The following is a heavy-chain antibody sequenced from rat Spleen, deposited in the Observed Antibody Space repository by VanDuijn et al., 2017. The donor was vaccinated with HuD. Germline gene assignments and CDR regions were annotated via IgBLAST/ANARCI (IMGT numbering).Heavy chain of an antibody. V-gene: IGHV5-25*01. CDR3: TRHDYSGVITNWFAS. CDR2: ISPSGGFT. CDR1: GFTFNSYD. Sequence: EVQLVESGGGLVQPGGSLKLSCAVSGFTFNSYDMAWVRQAPTKGLEWVASISPSGGFTYYRDSVRGRFSISSDNAKTTLYLQMDSLRSEDAATYYCTRHDYSGVITNWFASWGQGTLVTVSS. D-gene: IGHD4-4*01. J-gene: IGHJ3*01.